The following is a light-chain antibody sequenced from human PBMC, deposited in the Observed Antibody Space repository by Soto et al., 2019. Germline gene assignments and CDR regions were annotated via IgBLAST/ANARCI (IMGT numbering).Light chain of an antibody. J-gene: IGKJ1*01. CDR3: QQYGSSPGT. V-gene: IGKV3-20*01. CDR1: QRVSSDY. Sequence: EVVLTQSPGTLSLSPGERATLSCRPSQRVSSDYLAWYQQKPGQAPRLLISGASSRATGIPDRFSGSGSGTDFTLTISRLEPEDFAVYYCQQYGSSPGTFGQGTKVEIK. CDR2: GAS.